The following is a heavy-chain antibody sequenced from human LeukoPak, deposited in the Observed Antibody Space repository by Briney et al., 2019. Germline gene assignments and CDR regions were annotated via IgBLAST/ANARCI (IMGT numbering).Heavy chain of an antibody. CDR3: ARGGWELLYGRAFDI. CDR1: GYTFTSYA. V-gene: IGHV7-4-1*02. J-gene: IGHJ3*02. Sequence: ASVKVSCKASGYTFTSYAMNWVRQAPGQGLEWMGWINTDSGNPTYAQGFTGRFVFSLDTSVSTAYLQISSLKAEDTAVYYCARGGWELLYGRAFDIWGQGTMVTVSS. CDR2: INTDSGNP. D-gene: IGHD1-26*01.